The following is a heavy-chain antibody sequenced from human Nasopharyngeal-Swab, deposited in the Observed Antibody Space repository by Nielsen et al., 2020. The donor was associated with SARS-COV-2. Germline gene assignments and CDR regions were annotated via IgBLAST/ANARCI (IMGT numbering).Heavy chain of an antibody. J-gene: IGHJ6*02. CDR2: INNDGSST. D-gene: IGHD1-7*01. CDR1: GFTFSNYW. Sequence: LKISCAASGFTFSNYWMHWVRPAPGKGLVWVSRINNDGSSTTDADSVKGRFTTSRDNAKNTVYLQMNSLRADDTAVYYCPISPPQNSCMNVWGQGTTVTVSS. CDR3: PISPPQNSCMNV. V-gene: IGHV3-74*03.